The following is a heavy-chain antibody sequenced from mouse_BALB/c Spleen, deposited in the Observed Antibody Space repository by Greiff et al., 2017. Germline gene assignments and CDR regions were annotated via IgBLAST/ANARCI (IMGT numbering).Heavy chain of an antibody. CDR2: IYPGDGDT. Sequence: QVQLQQPGAELVKPGASVKMSCKASGYTFTSYNMHWVKQTPGQGLEWIGAIYPGDGDTSYNQKFKGKATLTADKSSSTAYMQLSSLTSEDSAVYYCARVYDVYWYFDVWGEGTTVTVSS. CDR3: ARVYDVYWYFDV. D-gene: IGHD2-14*01. J-gene: IGHJ1*01. CDR1: GYTFTSYN. V-gene: IGHV1-12*01.